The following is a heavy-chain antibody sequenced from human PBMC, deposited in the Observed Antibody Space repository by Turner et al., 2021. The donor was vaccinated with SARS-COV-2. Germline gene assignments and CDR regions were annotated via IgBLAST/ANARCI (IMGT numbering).Heavy chain of an antibody. CDR3: AKGESQYFDY. V-gene: IGHV3-30*18. CDR1: GFTFSSYG. Sequence: QVQLVESGGGVVQPGRSLRLSCAASGFTFSSYGMHWVRQAPGKGLEWVAVISYDGSNKYYADSVKGRFTISRDNSKNTLYLQMNSRRAEDTAVYYCAKGESQYFDYWGQGTLVTVS. J-gene: IGHJ4*02. CDR2: ISYDGSNK.